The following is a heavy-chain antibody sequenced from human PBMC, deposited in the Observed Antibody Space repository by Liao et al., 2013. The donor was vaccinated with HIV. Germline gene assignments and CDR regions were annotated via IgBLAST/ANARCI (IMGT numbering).Heavy chain of an antibody. V-gene: IGHV4-39*07. J-gene: IGHJ4*02. Sequence: QLQLQESGPGLVKPSETLSLTCTVSGASIDGGNYYWAWIRQAPGKGLEWIGSIYSRGKSDSNPSLKSRVIISVDTSKNQFSLRLNSVTAADTAVYYCARDRSLWSGVFDYWGQGTLVTVSS. CDR2: IYSRGKS. CDR1: GASIDGGNYY. CDR3: ARDRSLWSGVFDY. D-gene: IGHD3-3*01.